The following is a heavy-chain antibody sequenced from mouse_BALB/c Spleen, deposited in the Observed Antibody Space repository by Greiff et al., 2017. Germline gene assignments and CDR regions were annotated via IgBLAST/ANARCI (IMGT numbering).Heavy chain of an antibody. Sequence: VQLQQSGPSLVKPSQTLSLTCSVTGDSITSGYWNWIRKFPGNKLEYMGYISYSGSTYYNPSLKSRISITRDTSKNQYYLQLNSVTTEDTATYYCARYDYGNYQAWFAYWGQGTLVTVSA. CDR1: GDSITSGY. CDR2: ISYSGST. CDR3: ARYDYGNYQAWFAY. V-gene: IGHV3-8*02. D-gene: IGHD2-1*01. J-gene: IGHJ3*01.